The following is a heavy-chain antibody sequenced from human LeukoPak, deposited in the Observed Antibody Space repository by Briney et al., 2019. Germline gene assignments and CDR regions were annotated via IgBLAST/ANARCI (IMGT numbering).Heavy chain of an antibody. CDR2: ISYDGSNK. CDR3: AKDPHGGNSYYFDY. Sequence: QPGRSLRLSCAASGFTFSSYGMHWVRQAPGKGLEWVAVISYDGSNKYYADSMKGRFTISRDNSKNTLYLQMNSLRAEDTAVYYCAKDPHGGNSYYFDYWGQGTLVTVSS. V-gene: IGHV3-30*18. J-gene: IGHJ4*02. CDR1: GFTFSSYG. D-gene: IGHD4-23*01.